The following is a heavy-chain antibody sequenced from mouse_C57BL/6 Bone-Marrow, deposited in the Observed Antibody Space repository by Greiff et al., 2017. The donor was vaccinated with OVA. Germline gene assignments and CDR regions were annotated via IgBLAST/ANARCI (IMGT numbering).Heavy chain of an antibody. D-gene: IGHD2-10*01. V-gene: IGHV5-12*01. CDR1: GFTFSDYY. J-gene: IGHJ3*01. Sequence: EVQVVESGGGLVQPGGSLKLSCAASGFTFSDYYMYWVRQTPEKRLEWVAYISNGGGSTYYPDTVKGRFTISRDNAKNTLYLQMSRLKSEDTAMYYCASPYYLWGQGTLVTVSA. CDR2: ISNGGGST. CDR3: ASPYYL.